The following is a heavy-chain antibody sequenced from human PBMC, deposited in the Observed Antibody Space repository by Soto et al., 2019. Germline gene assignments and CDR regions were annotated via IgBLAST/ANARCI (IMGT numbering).Heavy chain of an antibody. CDR1: GFTLSSYG. Sequence: GGALRLSCAASGFTLSSYGMHWVRQAPGKGLEWVAVISYDGSNKYYADSVKGRFTISRDNSKNTLYLQMNSLRAEDTAVYYCAKSGITGTDDAFDIWGQGTMVTVSS. CDR3: AKSGITGTDDAFDI. CDR2: ISYDGSNK. J-gene: IGHJ3*02. V-gene: IGHV3-30*18. D-gene: IGHD1-20*01.